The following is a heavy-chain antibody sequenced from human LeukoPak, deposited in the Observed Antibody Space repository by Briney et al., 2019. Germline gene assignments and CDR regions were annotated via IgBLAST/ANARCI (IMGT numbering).Heavy chain of an antibody. D-gene: IGHD2-8*01. J-gene: IGHJ4*02. CDR3: ARERCIVLMVYAPRGFDY. CDR1: GYTFTSYY. Sequence: ASVKVSCKASGYTFTSYYMHWVRQAPGQGLEWMGIINPSGGSTSYAQKFQGRVTMTRDTSTSTVYMELSSLRSEDTAVYYCARERCIVLMVYAPRGFDYWGQGTLVTVSS. V-gene: IGHV1-46*01. CDR2: INPSGGST.